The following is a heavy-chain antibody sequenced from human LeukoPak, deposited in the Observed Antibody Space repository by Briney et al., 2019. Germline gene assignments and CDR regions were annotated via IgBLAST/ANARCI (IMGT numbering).Heavy chain of an antibody. D-gene: IGHD6-13*01. CDR1: GASISSYY. Sequence: SETLSLTCTVSGASISSYYWSWMRQSPGKGLEWIGYIHTSGNTNYNPSLKSRVTISVDASKKQFSLRLTSVTAADTAVYYCARHSGIAAVVFDPWGQGTLVTVSS. J-gene: IGHJ5*02. CDR3: ARHSGIAAVVFDP. V-gene: IGHV4-4*09. CDR2: IHTSGNT.